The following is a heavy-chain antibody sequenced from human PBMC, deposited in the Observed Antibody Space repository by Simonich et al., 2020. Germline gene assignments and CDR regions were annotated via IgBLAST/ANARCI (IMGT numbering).Heavy chain of an antibody. CDR2: IYYSGST. CDR1: GGSISSSSYY. Sequence: QLQLQESGPGLVKPSETLSLTCTVSGGSISSSSYYWGWIRQPPGKGLEWNGSIYYSGSTSYTPSLKSRVTISVDTSKNQFSLKLSSVTAADTAVYYCARHAGFAFDIWGQGTMVTVSS. V-gene: IGHV4-39*01. CDR3: ARHAGFAFDI. J-gene: IGHJ3*02. D-gene: IGHD6-13*01.